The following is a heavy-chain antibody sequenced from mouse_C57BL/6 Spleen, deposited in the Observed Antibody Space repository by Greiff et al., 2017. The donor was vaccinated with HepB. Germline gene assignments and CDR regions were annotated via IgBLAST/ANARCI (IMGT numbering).Heavy chain of an antibody. J-gene: IGHJ2*01. D-gene: IGHD2-1*01. V-gene: IGHV1-15*01. CDR3: TRGASTMATYYFDY. CDR2: IDPETGGT. CDR1: GYTFTDYE. Sequence: VQLQQSGAELVRPGASVTLSCKASGYTFTDYEMHWVKQTPVHGLEWIGAIDPETGGTAYNQKFKGKAILTADKSSSTAYMELRSLTSEDSAVYYCTRGASTMATYYFDYWGQGTTLTVSS.